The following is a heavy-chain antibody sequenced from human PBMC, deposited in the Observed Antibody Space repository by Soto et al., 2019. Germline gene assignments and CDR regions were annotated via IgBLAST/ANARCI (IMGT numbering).Heavy chain of an antibody. D-gene: IGHD6-19*01. CDR2: SRNRASSYTT. V-gene: IGHV3-72*01. CDR3: ARSHYSSGWHCDY. CDR1: GFTFSDHY. J-gene: IGHJ4*02. Sequence: EVQLVESGGGLVQPGGSLRLSCAASGFTFSDHYMDWVRQVPGKGLEWVGRSRNRASSYTTEYAASVKGRFTISSDESNNLLYLQMSSLKTEDTAVYYCARSHYSSGWHCDYWGQGTLVTVSS.